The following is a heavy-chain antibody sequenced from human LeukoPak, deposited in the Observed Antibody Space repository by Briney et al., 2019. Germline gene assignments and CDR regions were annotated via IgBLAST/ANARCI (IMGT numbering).Heavy chain of an antibody. Sequence: SETLSLTCTVSGGSISSGGYYWSWIRQHPGKGLEWIGYIYYSGSTYYNPSLKSRVTISVDTSKNQFSLKLSSVTAADTAVYYCARDQRAPDYYDSSGYYYDTGGFDYWGQGTLVTVSS. D-gene: IGHD3-22*01. CDR1: GGSISSGGYY. CDR2: IYYSGST. V-gene: IGHV4-31*03. CDR3: ARDQRAPDYYDSSGYYYDTGGFDY. J-gene: IGHJ4*02.